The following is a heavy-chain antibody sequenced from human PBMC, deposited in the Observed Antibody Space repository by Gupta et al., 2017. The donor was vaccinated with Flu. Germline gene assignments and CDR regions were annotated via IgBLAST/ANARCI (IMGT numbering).Heavy chain of an antibody. J-gene: IGHJ5*02. D-gene: IGHD4-17*01. V-gene: IGHV3-20*01. CDR2: INWNGGST. CDR3: ARDIYGDLGGITRSRSYNWFDP. Sequence: EVQRVESGGGVVRPGGSLRLSCAASGFTFDDYGMSWVRQAPGKGLEWVSGINWNGGSTGYADSVKGRFTISRDNAKNSLYLQMNRLRAEDTALYHCARDIYGDLGGITRSRSYNWFDPWGQGTLVTVSS. CDR1: GFTFDDYG.